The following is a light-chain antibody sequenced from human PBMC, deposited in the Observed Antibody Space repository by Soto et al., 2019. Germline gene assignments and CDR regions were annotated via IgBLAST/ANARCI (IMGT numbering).Light chain of an antibody. CDR3: SSYTSSSTLVV. CDR1: SSVVGGYNY. Sequence: QSVLTQPASVSGSPGQSITISCTGTSSVVGGYNYVSWYQQHPGKAPKLMIYDVSNRPSGVSNRFSGSKSGNTASLTISGLQTEEDADYYCSSYTSSSTLVVFGGGTKLTVL. V-gene: IGLV2-14*01. J-gene: IGLJ2*01. CDR2: DVS.